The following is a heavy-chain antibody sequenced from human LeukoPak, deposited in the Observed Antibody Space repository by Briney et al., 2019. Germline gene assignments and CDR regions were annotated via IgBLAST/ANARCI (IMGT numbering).Heavy chain of an antibody. V-gene: IGHV4-59*01. CDR2: IYYSGST. J-gene: IGHJ1*01. CDR1: GGSISGYY. Sequence: SETLSLTCAVYGGSISGYYWSWIRQPPGKGLEWIGYIYYSGSTNYNPSLKSRVTISVDTSKNQFSLKLSSVTAADTAVYYCARESLAGEYFQHWGQGTLVTVSS. CDR3: ARESLAGEYFQH.